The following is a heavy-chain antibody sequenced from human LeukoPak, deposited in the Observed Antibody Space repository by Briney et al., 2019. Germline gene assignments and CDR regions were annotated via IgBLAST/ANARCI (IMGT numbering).Heavy chain of an antibody. V-gene: IGHV4-34*01. J-gene: IGHJ5*02. Sequence: SETLSLTCAIYGGSLETYYWQWVRQPPGKGLEGIGEIHPSGTTNYYPSLKSRVTISIHASKNQFSLKLTSVTAADTAVYYCARGWGSVTVTPPGPPWGQGTLVTVSS. CDR2: IHPSGTT. CDR1: GGSLETYY. CDR3: ARGWGSVTVTPPGPP. D-gene: IGHD6-19*01.